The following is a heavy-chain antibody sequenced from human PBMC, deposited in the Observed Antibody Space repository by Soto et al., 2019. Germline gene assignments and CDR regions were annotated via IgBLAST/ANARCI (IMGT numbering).Heavy chain of an antibody. J-gene: IGHJ6*02. CDR3: ATDRATMVRGAYYYYGMDV. V-gene: IGHV1-24*01. CDR2: FDPEDGET. D-gene: IGHD3-10*01. Sequence: ASVKVSCKVSGYTLTELSMHWVQQAPGKGLEWMGGFDPEDGETIYAQKFQGRVTMTEDTSTDTAYMELSSLRSEDTAVYYCATDRATMVRGAYYYYGMDVWGQGTTVTVSS. CDR1: GYTLTELS.